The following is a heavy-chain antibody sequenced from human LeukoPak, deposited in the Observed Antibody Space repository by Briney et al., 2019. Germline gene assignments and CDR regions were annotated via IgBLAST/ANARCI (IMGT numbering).Heavy chain of an antibody. J-gene: IGHJ5*02. CDR1: GYSISSGYY. V-gene: IGHV4-38-2*02. CDR3: ARDYSGFDP. D-gene: IGHD1-26*01. CDR2: IYHSGST. Sequence: SETLSLTCAVSGYSISSGYYWGWIRQPPGKGLEWIGSIYHSGSTYYNPSLKSRVTISVDTSKNQFSLKLSSVTAADTAVYYCARDYSGFDPWGQGTLVTVSS.